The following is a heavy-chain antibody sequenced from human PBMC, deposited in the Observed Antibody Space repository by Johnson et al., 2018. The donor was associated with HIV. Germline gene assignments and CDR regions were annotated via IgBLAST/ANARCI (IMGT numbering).Heavy chain of an antibody. CDR2: IHWNGGSI. D-gene: IGHD3-10*01. CDR3: AREAGGTLVLGDEGAFDV. Sequence: VQLVESGGGVVQPGRSLRLSCAVSGFTFDDYGMSWVRQVPGQGLEWVSGIHWNGGSIGYAESVKGRFPAPRDNSKNPLYMQMKRLRTEDTAVYYCAREAGGTLVLGDEGAFDVWGQGTMVSVSS. CDR1: GFTFDDYG. V-gene: IGHV3-20*04. J-gene: IGHJ3*01.